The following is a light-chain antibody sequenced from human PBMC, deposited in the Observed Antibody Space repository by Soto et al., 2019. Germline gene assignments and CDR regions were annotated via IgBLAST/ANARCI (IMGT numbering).Light chain of an antibody. CDR3: QQRSNWPPWT. V-gene: IGKV3-11*01. J-gene: IGKJ1*01. CDR1: QSVSSY. CDR2: DAS. Sequence: IVLTQSPATLSLSPGERATLSCRASQSVSSYLAWYQQKPGQAPRLLIYDASNRATGIPARFSGSGSGTDFTLTISSLEPEDFAVYYCQQRSNWPPWTVGQGTKVDIK.